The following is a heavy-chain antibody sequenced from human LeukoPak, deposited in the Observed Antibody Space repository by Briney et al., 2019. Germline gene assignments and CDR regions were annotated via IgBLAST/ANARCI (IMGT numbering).Heavy chain of an antibody. D-gene: IGHD2-15*01. CDR1: GFTFSSYA. Sequence: GGSLRPSCAASGFTFSSYAMSWVRQAPGKGLEWVSAISGSGGSTYYADSVKGRFTISRDNSKNTLYLQMNSLRAEDTAVYYCAKGSLTRYCSGGSCYSYFDYWGQGTLVTASS. J-gene: IGHJ4*02. V-gene: IGHV3-23*01. CDR3: AKGSLTRYCSGGSCYSYFDY. CDR2: ISGSGGST.